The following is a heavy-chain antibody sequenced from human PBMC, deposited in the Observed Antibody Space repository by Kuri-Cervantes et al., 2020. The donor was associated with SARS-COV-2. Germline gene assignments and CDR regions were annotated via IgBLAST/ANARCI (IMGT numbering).Heavy chain of an antibody. J-gene: IGHJ4*02. Sequence: ASVKVSCKASGYTFTGYYMHWVRQAPGQGLEWMGRINPNSGGTNYAQKFQGRVTMTRDTSISTAYMELSRLRSNDTAVYYCARHATYYYDSSGYYVWGQGTLVTVSS. CDR3: ARHATYYYDSSGYYV. V-gene: IGHV1-2*06. D-gene: IGHD3-22*01. CDR1: GYTFTGYY. CDR2: INPNSGGT.